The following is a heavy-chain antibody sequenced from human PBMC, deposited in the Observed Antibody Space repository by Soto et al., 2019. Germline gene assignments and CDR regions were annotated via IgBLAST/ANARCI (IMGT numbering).Heavy chain of an antibody. CDR1: GGSISNYY. Sequence: PSETLSLTCTVSGGSISNYYWSWIRQPPGKGLEWIGYIYYSGTTNYNPSLKSRVTISVDTSKNQVSLKLSSVTAADTAVYYCARDLRGSGWFYFDYWGQGTLVTVSS. CDR2: IYYSGTT. CDR3: ARDLRGSGWFYFDY. D-gene: IGHD6-19*01. J-gene: IGHJ4*02. V-gene: IGHV4-59*01.